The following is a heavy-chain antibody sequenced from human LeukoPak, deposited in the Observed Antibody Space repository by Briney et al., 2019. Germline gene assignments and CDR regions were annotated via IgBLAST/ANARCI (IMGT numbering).Heavy chain of an antibody. V-gene: IGHV4-4*07. CDR3: AKYIAAAGTHYYYYMDV. J-gene: IGHJ6*03. CDR2: INTSGST. Sequence: PSETLSLTCTVSGGSISSYYWSWIRQPAGKGLEWIGRINTSGSTNYNPSLKSRVTMSVDKSKNQFSLKLSSVTAADTAVYYCAKYIAAAGTHYYYYMDVWGKGTTVTVSS. CDR1: GGSISSYY. D-gene: IGHD6-13*01.